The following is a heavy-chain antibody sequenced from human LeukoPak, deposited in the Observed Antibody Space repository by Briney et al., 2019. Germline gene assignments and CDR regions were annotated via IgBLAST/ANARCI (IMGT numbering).Heavy chain of an antibody. CDR3: ARRPTAVAGVVWFDP. Sequence: PSETLSLTCAVYGGSFSGYYWSWIRQPPGKGLEWIGEINHSGSTNYDPSLKSRVTISVDTSKNQFSLKLSSVTAADTAVYYCARRPTAVAGVVWFDPWGQGTLVTVSS. V-gene: IGHV4-34*01. D-gene: IGHD6-13*01. CDR1: GGSFSGYY. J-gene: IGHJ5*02. CDR2: INHSGST.